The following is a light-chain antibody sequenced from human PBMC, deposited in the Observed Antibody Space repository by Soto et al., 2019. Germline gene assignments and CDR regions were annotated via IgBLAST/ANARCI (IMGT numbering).Light chain of an antibody. CDR2: GNS. CDR1: SSNIGAGYD. CDR3: QSYDSSLSGYG. J-gene: IGLJ1*01. Sequence: QSVLTQPPSVSGAPGQRVTISCTGSSSNIGAGYDVHWYQQLPGTAPKLLIYGNSNRPSGVPDRFSGSKSGTSASLAINGLQAEDEADYYCQSYDSSLSGYGFGTGTKVTVL. V-gene: IGLV1-40*01.